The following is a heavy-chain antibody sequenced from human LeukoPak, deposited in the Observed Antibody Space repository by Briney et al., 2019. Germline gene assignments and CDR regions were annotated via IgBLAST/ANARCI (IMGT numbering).Heavy chain of an antibody. V-gene: IGHV7-4-1*02. CDR3: ARGTPSPTRTPTDY. CDR2: INTNTGNP. J-gene: IGHJ4*02. D-gene: IGHD1-1*01. CDR1: GYTFTSYA. Sequence: ASVKVSCKASGYTFTSYAMNWVRQAPGQGLEWMGWINTNTGNPTYARGFTGRFVFSLDTSVSTAYLQISSLKAEDTAVYYCARGTPSPTRTPTDYWGQGTLVTVSS.